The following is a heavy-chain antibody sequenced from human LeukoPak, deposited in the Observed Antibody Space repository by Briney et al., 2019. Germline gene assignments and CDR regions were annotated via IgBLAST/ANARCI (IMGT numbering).Heavy chain of an antibody. CDR3: ASQTGYSSSWFDY. J-gene: IGHJ4*02. D-gene: IGHD6-13*01. CDR2: INPNSGGT. CDR1: GYTFTGYY. Sequence: ASVKLSSKASGYTFTGYYMHWVRQAPGPGLGWMGWINPNSGGTNYAQKFQGRVTMTRDTSISTAYMELSRLRSDDTAVYFCASQTGYSSSWFDYCGQGTLVTVSS. V-gene: IGHV1-2*02.